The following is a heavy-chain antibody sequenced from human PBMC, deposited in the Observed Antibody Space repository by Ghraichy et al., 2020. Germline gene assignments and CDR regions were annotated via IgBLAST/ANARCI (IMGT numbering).Heavy chain of an antibody. V-gene: IGHV3-74*01. CDR3: VRSYKDGLRHFDY. J-gene: IGHJ4*02. D-gene: IGHD1-14*01. CDR2: LNIDGTTV. Sequence: GGSLRLSCAASGFSFTDYWMHWVRQTPGRGLEWVSHLNIDGTTVNYADSVKGRFTISRDNAKNTMYLQMISLTVEDTAVYYCVRSYKDGLRHFDYWGQGNLFPVSS. CDR1: GFSFTDYW.